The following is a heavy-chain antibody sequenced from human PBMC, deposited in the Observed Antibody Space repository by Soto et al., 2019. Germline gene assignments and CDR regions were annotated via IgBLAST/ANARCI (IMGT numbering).Heavy chain of an antibody. Sequence: PSETLSLTCTVSGGSISSYYWSWIRQPAGKGLELIGRIYGSGSASYNPSLKSRVTMSLDTSKNQFSLKLRSVPAPDTALHYGARDYFSSASCDWGQGTTVRVSS. CDR2: IYGSGSA. J-gene: IGHJ6*02. CDR1: GGSISSYY. CDR3: ARDYFSSASCD. D-gene: IGHD3-10*01. V-gene: IGHV4-4*07.